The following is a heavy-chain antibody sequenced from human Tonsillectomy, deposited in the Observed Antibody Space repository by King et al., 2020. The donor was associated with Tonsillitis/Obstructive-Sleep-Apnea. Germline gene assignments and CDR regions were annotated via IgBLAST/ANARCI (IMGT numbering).Heavy chain of an antibody. D-gene: IGHD2-15*01. J-gene: IGHJ5*02. CDR2: INPSGGRT. CDR1: GYTFTSNY. V-gene: IGHV1-46*01. CDR3: ARDYCSGGNCFSGWFDP. Sequence: QVQLVQSGAEVKKPGASVKVSCTASGYTFTSNYMHWVRQAPGQGLEWMGIINPSGGRTSYAQKFQGRVTMTRDTSTSTVYMELSSLRSEDTAIYYCARDYCSGGNCFSGWFDPWGQGTLVTVSS.